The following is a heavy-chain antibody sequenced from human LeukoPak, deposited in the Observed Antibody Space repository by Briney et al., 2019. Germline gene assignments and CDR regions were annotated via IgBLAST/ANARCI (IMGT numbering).Heavy chain of an antibody. J-gene: IGHJ4*02. Sequence: ASVKVSCKASGYTFTGYYMHWVRQAPGQGLEWMGWINPNSGGTNYAQKFQGRVTMTRDTSISTAYMELSRLRSDDTAVYYCARDLGAHDYVWGSYRYPFSFDYWGQGTLVTVSS. CDR3: ARDLGAHDYVWGSYRYPFSFDY. V-gene: IGHV1-2*02. CDR2: INPNSGGT. D-gene: IGHD3-16*02. CDR1: GYTFTGYY.